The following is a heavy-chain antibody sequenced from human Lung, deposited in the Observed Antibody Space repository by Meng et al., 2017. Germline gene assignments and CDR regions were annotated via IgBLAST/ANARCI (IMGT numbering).Heavy chain of an antibody. J-gene: IGHJ1*01. CDR1: GFTFTDHW. CDR3: TNDRLNH. CDR2: INRDGTKP. Sequence: VQWVESGGCLVPPGWSLRLSCASSGFTFTDHWMHWVRKGPGKGLAWVSRINRDGTKPTYADSVKGRFTISRDNAKNTLYLQMNNLRAEDTAFYYCTNDRLNHWGQGALVTVSS. V-gene: IGHV3-74*01. D-gene: IGHD1-1*01.